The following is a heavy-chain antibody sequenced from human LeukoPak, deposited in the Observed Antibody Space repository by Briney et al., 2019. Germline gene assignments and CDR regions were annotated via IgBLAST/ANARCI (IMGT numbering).Heavy chain of an antibody. J-gene: IGHJ4*02. CDR2: IIPILGIA. CDR3: ARDMGLNIYYFDY. Sequence: ASVKVSCKASGGTFSSYAISWVRQAPGQGLEWMGRIIPILGIANYAQKFQGRVTITADKSTSTAYMELSSLRSEDTAVYYCARDMGLNIYYFDYWGQGTLVTVSS. D-gene: IGHD4/OR15-4a*01. V-gene: IGHV1-69*04. CDR1: GGTFSSYA.